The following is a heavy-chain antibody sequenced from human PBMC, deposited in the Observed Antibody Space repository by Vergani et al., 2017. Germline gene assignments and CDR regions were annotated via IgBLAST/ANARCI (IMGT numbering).Heavy chain of an antibody. CDR3: ARDGGEYDKDALDV. Sequence: QVQLQESGPGLVKPSQTLSLTCTVSGGSFSTGGQSWTWLRQSAGKGLEWIGRIYTSGATNYNPSLRSPAIMSVDASKKPFSLKLTSVTAADTAVYYCARDGGEYDKDALDVWGQGTKVAVTS. CDR2: IYTSGAT. J-gene: IGHJ3*01. V-gene: IGHV4-61*02. D-gene: IGHD2-21*01. CDR1: GGSFSTGGQS.